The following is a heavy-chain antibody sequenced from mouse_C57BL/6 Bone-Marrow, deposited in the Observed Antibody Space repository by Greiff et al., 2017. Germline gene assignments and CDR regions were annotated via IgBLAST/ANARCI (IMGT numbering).Heavy chain of an antibody. J-gene: IGHJ3*01. V-gene: IGHV5-16*01. CDR2: INYDGSST. Sequence: VQLKQSEGGLVQPGSSMKLSCTASGFTFSDYYMAWVRQVPEKGLEWVANINYDGSSTYYLDSLKSRFIISRDNAKNILYLQMSSLKSEDTATYYCARDPFYYDYWGQGTLVTVSA. CDR3: ARDPFYYDY. CDR1: GFTFSDYY. D-gene: IGHD2-4*01.